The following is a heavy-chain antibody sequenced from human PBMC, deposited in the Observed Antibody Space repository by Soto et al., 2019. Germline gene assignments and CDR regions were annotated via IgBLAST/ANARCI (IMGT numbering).Heavy chain of an antibody. CDR2: IYYSGST. Sequence: SETLSLTCTVSGDSISAYSWSWVRQPPGKGLEWIGYIYYSGSTNYNPSLKSRVTISVDTSKNQFSLNLSSETAADTAMYYCARTGVATIYPGNNWFDPWGQGTLVTVSS. D-gene: IGHD5-12*01. CDR3: ARTGVATIYPGNNWFDP. V-gene: IGHV4-59*08. CDR1: GDSISAYS. J-gene: IGHJ5*02.